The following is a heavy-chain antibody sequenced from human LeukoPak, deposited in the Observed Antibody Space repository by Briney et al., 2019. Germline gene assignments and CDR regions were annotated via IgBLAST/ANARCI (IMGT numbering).Heavy chain of an antibody. Sequence: GGTLRLSCAASGFTFSTYGMSWVRQAPGKGLVWVSAISGSGGSTYYADSVKGRVTISRDNSKNTLYLQVNSLRVEDTAVYYCAKDRLGAMMYFDFWGQGTLVTVSS. CDR2: ISGSGGST. D-gene: IGHD1-26*01. CDR1: GFTFSTYG. CDR3: AKDRLGAMMYFDF. V-gene: IGHV3-23*01. J-gene: IGHJ4*02.